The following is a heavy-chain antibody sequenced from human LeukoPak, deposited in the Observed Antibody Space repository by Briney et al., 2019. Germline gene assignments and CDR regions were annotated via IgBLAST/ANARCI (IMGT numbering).Heavy chain of an antibody. CDR2: VSSGSSTI. CDR3: ARMSTGYYDDY. D-gene: IGHD3-9*01. Sequence: PGGSLRLSCVASGFTFSSYGMNWVHQAPGKGLEWVSYVSSGSSTIFYADSVKGRFTISRDDAKSSFYLQMNSLRVEDTALYYCARMSTGYYDDYWGQGTRVTVSS. CDR1: GFTFSSYG. V-gene: IGHV3-48*01. J-gene: IGHJ4*02.